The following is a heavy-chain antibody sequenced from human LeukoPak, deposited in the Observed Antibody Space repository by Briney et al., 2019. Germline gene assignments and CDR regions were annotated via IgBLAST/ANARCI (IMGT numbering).Heavy chain of an antibody. V-gene: IGHV3-53*01. CDR1: GFXVSNNS. Sequence: GGSLRLSCAASGFXVSNNSISWVRQAPGKGLEWVSVIYSGGSTYYADFVKGRFTISRDNSKNTLFLQMNSLRAEDTAVFYCARSRLDAFDIWGQGTLVTVSS. J-gene: IGHJ3*02. D-gene: IGHD6-19*01. CDR3: ARSRLDAFDI. CDR2: IYSGGST.